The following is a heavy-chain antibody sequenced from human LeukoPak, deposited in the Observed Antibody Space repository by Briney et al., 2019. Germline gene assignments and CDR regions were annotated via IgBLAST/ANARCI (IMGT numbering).Heavy chain of an antibody. CDR3: ARDNGGYYYDSSGYGTFDI. CDR2: IYYSGST. V-gene: IGHV4-59*01. CDR1: GGSISSYY. D-gene: IGHD3-22*01. Sequence: PSETLSLTCTVSGGSISSYYWSWIRQPPGKGLEWIGYIYYSGSTNYNPSLKSRVTISVDTSKNQFSLKLSSVTAADTAVYYCARDNGGYYYDSSGYGTFDIWGQGTMVTVSS. J-gene: IGHJ3*02.